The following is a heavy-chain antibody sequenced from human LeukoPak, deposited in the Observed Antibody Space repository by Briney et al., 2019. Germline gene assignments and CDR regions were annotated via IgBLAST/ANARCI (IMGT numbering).Heavy chain of an antibody. CDR2: INPNSGGT. Sequence: ASVKVSYKASGYTFTGYYMHWVRQAPGQGLEWMGWINPNSGGTNYAQKFQGRVTMTRDTSISTAYMELSRLRSDDTAVYYCARDRIFGSGSYYSALDYWGQGTLVTVSS. CDR3: ARDRIFGSGSYYSALDY. V-gene: IGHV1-2*02. CDR1: GYTFTGYY. J-gene: IGHJ4*02. D-gene: IGHD3-10*01.